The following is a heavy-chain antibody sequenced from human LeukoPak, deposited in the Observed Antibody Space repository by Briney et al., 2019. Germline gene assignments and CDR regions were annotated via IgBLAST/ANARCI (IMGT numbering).Heavy chain of an antibody. V-gene: IGHV3-66*02. Sequence: PGGSLRLSCAASGFTVSNNYMSWVRQAPGKGLEWVSVIYSGGSTYYADSVKGRFTISRDNYKNTLYLQMNSLRAEDTAVYYCARVTMVRGVILFDYWGQGTLVTVSS. CDR3: ARVTMVRGVILFDY. D-gene: IGHD3-10*01. CDR2: IYSGGST. J-gene: IGHJ4*02. CDR1: GFTVSNNY.